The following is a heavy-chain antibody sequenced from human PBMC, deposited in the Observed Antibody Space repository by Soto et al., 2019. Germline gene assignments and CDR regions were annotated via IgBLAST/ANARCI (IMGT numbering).Heavy chain of an antibody. CDR3: ATAGNYRFDY. V-gene: IGHV3-74*01. Sequence: EVQLVESGGTLVQPGGSLRLSCAASGFTFSSSWIHWVRQAPGEGLVWVSRINADGTTTNYADSVKGRFTISRDNALSTLYLQMDSLRPEDTAVYYCATAGNYRFDYWGQGTLVSVSS. J-gene: IGHJ4*02. CDR1: GFTFSSSW. D-gene: IGHD4-4*01. CDR2: INADGTTT.